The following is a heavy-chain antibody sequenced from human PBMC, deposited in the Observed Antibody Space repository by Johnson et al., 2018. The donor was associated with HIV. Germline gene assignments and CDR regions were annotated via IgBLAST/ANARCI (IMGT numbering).Heavy chain of an antibody. D-gene: IGHD6-13*01. V-gene: IGHV3-15*01. CDR1: GFTFSNAW. CDR2: IQPKTDGGTT. Sequence: VQLVESGGGLVKPGGSLRLSCAASGFTFSNAWMSWVRQAPGKGLEWVGRIQPKTDGGTTASAAPVKGTFTISRDDSKTTLYLQMNSLKTEDTAVYYGTTKPYGSSWYGAFDIWGQGTMVTVSS. CDR3: TTKPYGSSWYGAFDI. J-gene: IGHJ3*02.